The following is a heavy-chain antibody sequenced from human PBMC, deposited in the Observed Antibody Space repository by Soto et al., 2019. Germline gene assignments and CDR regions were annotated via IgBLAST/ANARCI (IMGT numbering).Heavy chain of an antibody. CDR2: ISDTT. CDR3: GLGVTTLIDY. J-gene: IGHJ4*02. D-gene: IGHD4-4*01. CDR1: GFTFSDYA. Sequence: QLLGSGGGLLQPGGSLRLSCAASGFTFSDYAMSWVRQAPGMGLEWVSTISDTTYYADSVKGRFTISRDNSKNTLYLQLNSLRAGDTAVYYCGLGVTTLIDYWGQGTLVTVSS. V-gene: IGHV3-23*01.